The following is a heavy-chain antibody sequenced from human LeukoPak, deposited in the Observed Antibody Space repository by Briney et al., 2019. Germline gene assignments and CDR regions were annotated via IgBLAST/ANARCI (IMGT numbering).Heavy chain of an antibody. V-gene: IGHV1-2*02. J-gene: IGHJ6*03. CDR3: ARGSIGYYYDSSGYYPDYYYYYYMDV. Sequence: ASVKVSCKASVYTFTGYYMHWVRQAPGQGLEWMGWIYPNSGGTNYAQKFQGRVTMTRDTSISTAYMELSRLRSDDTAVYYCARGSIGYYYDSSGYYPDYYYYYYMDVWGKGTTVTISS. CDR2: IYPNSGGT. D-gene: IGHD3-22*01. CDR1: VYTFTGYY.